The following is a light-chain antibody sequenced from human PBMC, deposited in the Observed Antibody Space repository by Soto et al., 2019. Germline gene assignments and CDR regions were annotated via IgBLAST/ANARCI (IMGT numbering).Light chain of an antibody. CDR1: SSDVGGYNY. J-gene: IGLJ1*01. Sequence: QSVLTQPPSASGSPGQSVTISCTGTSSDVGGYNYVSWYQQHPGKAPKLMIYEVSKRPSGVPDRFSGSKSGNTASLTVSGLQVEDEADYYCAAWDDSLSGLYVFGTGTKLTVL. CDR3: AAWDDSLSGLYV. V-gene: IGLV2-8*01. CDR2: EVS.